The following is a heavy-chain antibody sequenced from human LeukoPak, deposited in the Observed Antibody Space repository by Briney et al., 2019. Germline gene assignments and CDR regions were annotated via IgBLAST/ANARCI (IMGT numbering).Heavy chain of an antibody. CDR1: GGSISSSSYY. CDR2: IYYSGST. CDR3: ARSMITFGGVIVDFDY. J-gene: IGHJ4*02. D-gene: IGHD3-16*02. V-gene: IGHV4-39*07. Sequence: HPSETLSLACTVSGGSISSSSYYWGWIRQPPGKGLEWIGSIYYSGSTYYNPSLKSRVTISVDTSKNQFSLKLSSVTAADTAVYYCARSMITFGGVIVDFDYWGQGTLVTVSS.